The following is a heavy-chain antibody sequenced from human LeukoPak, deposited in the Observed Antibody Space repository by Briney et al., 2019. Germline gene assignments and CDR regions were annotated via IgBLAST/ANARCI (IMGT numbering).Heavy chain of an antibody. CDR1: GYTFTSYG. Sequence: GASVKVSCKASGYTFTSYGISWVRQAPVQGLEWMGWISAYNGNTNYAQKLQGRVTMTTDTSTSTAYMELRSLRSDDTAVYYCARGPGTIYYYYMDVWGKGTTVTISS. CDR3: ARGPGTIYYYYMDV. J-gene: IGHJ6*03. V-gene: IGHV1-18*01. CDR2: ISAYNGNT.